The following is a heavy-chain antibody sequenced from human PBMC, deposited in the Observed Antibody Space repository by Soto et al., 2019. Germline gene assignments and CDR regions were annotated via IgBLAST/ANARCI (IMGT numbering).Heavy chain of an antibody. D-gene: IGHD2-8*02. CDR1: GDAFSSYW. J-gene: IGHJ5*02. Sequence: PGASLTISCQGSGDAFSSYWKAWVGEMPGNGLEWMGVIYPGDSDTRYCPSFEDQVTISVDMSITSAYLLGSRLKGSDTAMYYCPRGHCPATICHPWFNHSGQGTLVTVSS. CDR3: PRGHCPATICHPWFNH. V-gene: IGHV5-51*01. CDR2: IYPGDSDT.